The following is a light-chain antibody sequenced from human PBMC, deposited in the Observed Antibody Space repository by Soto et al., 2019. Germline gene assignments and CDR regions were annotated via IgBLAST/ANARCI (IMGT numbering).Light chain of an antibody. V-gene: IGLV1-40*01. CDR3: QSYDSSLSGAVV. Sequence: QPVLTQPPSVSGAPGQRVTISCTGSSSNIGAGYDVHWYQQLPGTAPKLLIYGNSNRPSGVPDRFSGSKSGTSASLVITGLQAEDEADYYCQSYDSSLSGAVVFGGGTKVTVL. CDR1: SSNIGAGYD. CDR2: GNS. J-gene: IGLJ2*01.